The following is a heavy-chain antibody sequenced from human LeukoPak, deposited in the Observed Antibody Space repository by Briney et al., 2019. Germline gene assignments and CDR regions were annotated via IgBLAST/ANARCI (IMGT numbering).Heavy chain of an antibody. CDR3: ARGLVPAAVEFDY. D-gene: IGHD2-2*01. V-gene: IGHV3-21*01. CDR2: ISSSSKYI. Sequence: GGSLRLSCAVSGFTFSNAWMNWVRQAPGKGLEWVSSISSSSKYIYCADSVKGRFTISRDNAKNSLYLQMNSLRAEDTATYYCARGLVPAAVEFDYWGQGTLVTVSS. CDR1: GFTFSNAW. J-gene: IGHJ4*02.